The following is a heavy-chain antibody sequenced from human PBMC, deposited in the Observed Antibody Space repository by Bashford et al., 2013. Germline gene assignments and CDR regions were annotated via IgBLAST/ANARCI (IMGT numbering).Heavy chain of an antibody. V-gene: IGHV1-3*01. Sequence: WVRQAPGQRLEWMGWINAGNDNTKYSQKFQGRVTITRDTSASTAYMELSSLRSEDTAVYYCARENRATRNWFDPWGQGTLVTVS. D-gene: IGHD1-26*01. J-gene: IGHJ5*02. CDR2: INAGNDNT. CDR3: ARENRATRNWFDP.